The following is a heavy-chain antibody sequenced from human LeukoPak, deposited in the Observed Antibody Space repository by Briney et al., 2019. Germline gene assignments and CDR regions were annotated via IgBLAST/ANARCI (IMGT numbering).Heavy chain of an antibody. Sequence: PRGSLRLSCTASGFTFSNYAVSWVRQAPGKGLEWVSSISDNGVSTYYADSVKGQFTISRDNSKNTVDLQMNSLRAEDTAVYYCAIGGHTSIWRNYFDYWGQGTLVAVSS. D-gene: IGHD1-26*01. V-gene: IGHV3-23*01. CDR1: GFTFSNYA. J-gene: IGHJ4*02. CDR2: ISDNGVST. CDR3: AIGGHTSIWRNYFDY.